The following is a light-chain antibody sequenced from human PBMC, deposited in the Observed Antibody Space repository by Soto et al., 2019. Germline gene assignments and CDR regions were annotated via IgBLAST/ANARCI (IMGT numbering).Light chain of an antibody. CDR2: EVS. CDR3: SSYTSSNTLV. J-gene: IGLJ2*01. V-gene: IGLV2-14*01. CDR1: SSDVGGYNH. Sequence: QSALTQPASVSGSPGQSITISCTGTSSDVGGYNHVSWYQQHPGKAPKLLIYEVSYRPSGVSNHFSASKSGNTASLTVSGLQAEDEADYYCSSYTSSNTLVFGGGTKLTVL.